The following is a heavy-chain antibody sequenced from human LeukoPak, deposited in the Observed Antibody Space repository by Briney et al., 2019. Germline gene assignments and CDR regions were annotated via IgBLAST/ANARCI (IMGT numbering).Heavy chain of an antibody. CDR3: VTSTGQQFIPYDY. J-gene: IGHJ4*02. V-gene: IGHV3-66*02. CDR1: GFNVSSNY. Sequence: GGSLRLPCAASGFNVSSNYMPWLRQAPGKGLEWVSLIYGADAAYYAESVRGRFMISRDNLKNTLFLQMNSLRVEDTAVYYCVTSTGQQFIPYDYWGQGTHVTVSS. D-gene: IGHD6-13*01. CDR2: IYGADAA.